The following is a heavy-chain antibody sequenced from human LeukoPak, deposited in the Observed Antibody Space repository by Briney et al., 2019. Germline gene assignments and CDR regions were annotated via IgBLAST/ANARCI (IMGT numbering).Heavy chain of an antibody. J-gene: IGHJ3*01. V-gene: IGHV3-9*01. D-gene: IGHD2-15*01. CDR2: IGWNSART. CDR1: ESTFDHA. CDR3: ANSWVKFFCSDSENNDCYTGLDSLDV. Sequence: GGSLRLSCTASESTFDHAMHWVRQTPGKGLEWVSGIGWNSARTGYADSERGRFTISRDNAKNSLYLQMSSLRADDTAVYFCANSWVKFFCSDSENNDCYTGLDSLDVWGQGIMVTVSS.